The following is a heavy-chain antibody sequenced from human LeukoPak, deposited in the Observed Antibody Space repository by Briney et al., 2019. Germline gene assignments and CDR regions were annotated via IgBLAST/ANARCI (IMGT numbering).Heavy chain of an antibody. J-gene: IGHJ6*02. CDR1: GSSIGTYS. V-gene: IGHV4-59*01. D-gene: IGHD3-9*01. CDR3: ARDSMLRYFDWLPNYYYGMDV. Sequence: SETLSLTCTVSGSSIGTYSWSWIRQPPGKGLEWVGYIYTTGSTHYNPSLTSRVTISLDTSKNQFSPKLSSVTAADPAVYYCARDSMLRYFDWLPNYYYGMDVWGQGTTVTVSS. CDR2: IYTTGST.